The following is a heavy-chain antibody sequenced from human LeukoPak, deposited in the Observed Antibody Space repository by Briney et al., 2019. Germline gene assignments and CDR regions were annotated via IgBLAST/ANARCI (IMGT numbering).Heavy chain of an antibody. CDR3: ARGDSSGYYKNDAFDI. Sequence: SETLSLTCAVYGGSFSGYYWSWIRQPPGKGLEWIGRIYTSGSTNYNPSLKSRVTMSVDTSKNQFSLKLSSVTAADTAVYYCARGDSSGYYKNDAFDIWGQGTMVTVSS. J-gene: IGHJ3*02. D-gene: IGHD3-22*01. CDR2: IYTSGST. V-gene: IGHV4-59*10. CDR1: GGSFSGYY.